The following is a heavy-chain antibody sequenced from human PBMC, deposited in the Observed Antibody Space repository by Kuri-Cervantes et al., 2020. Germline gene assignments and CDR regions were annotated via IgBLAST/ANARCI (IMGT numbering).Heavy chain of an antibody. CDR2: IYYSGST. V-gene: IGHV4-61*01. CDR1: GGSIISGSYY. Sequence: SETLSPTCTVSGGSIISGSYYWSWIRQPPGRGLEWIGYIYYSGSTNYNPSLKSRVTISVDTSKNQFSLKLSYVTAADTAVYYCARTIPAVFGYYYYMDVWGKGTTVTVSS. D-gene: IGHD2-2*01. J-gene: IGHJ6*03. CDR3: ARTIPAVFGYYYYMDV.